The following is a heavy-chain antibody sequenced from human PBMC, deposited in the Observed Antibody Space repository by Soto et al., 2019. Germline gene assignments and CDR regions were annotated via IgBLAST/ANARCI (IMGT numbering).Heavy chain of an antibody. D-gene: IGHD1-26*01. CDR2: FDREDGET. J-gene: IGHJ4*02. CDR1: GYFLTALS. V-gene: IGHV1-24*01. Sequence: ASVKVSCKVSGYFLTALSIHWVRQAPGKGLEWMGGFDREDGETIYAQKFQGRVTMTEDTSTDSAYMELSSLTSEDTAIYYCAHGEGIVKSIFYFDSWGQGTLVTVSS. CDR3: AHGEGIVKSIFYFDS.